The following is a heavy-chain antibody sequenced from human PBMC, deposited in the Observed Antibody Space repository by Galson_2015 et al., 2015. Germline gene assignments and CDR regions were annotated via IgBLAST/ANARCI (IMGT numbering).Heavy chain of an antibody. CDR3: ARVYYDILTGYPQPQSYYYYYYMDV. CDR2: ISYDGSNK. V-gene: IGHV3-30-3*01. J-gene: IGHJ6*03. D-gene: IGHD3-9*01. CDR1: GFTFSSYA. Sequence: SLRLSCAASGFTFSSYAMHWVRQAPGKGLEWVAVISYDGSNKYYADSVKGRFTISRDNSKNTLYLQMNSLRAEDTAVYYCARVYYDILTGYPQPQSYYYYYYMDVWGKGTTVTVSS.